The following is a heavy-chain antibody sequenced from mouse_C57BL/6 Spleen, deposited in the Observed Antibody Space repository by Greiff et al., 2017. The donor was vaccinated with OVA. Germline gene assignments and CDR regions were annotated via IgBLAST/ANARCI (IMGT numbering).Heavy chain of an antibody. CDR1: GFNIKNTY. J-gene: IGHJ1*03. Sequence: VQLQQSVAELVRPGASVKLSCTASGFNIKNTYMHWVKQRPEQGLEWIGRIDPANGNTKYAPKFQGKATITADTSSNTAYLQLSSLTSEDTAIYYCDRAGTTVELGGYYDVWGTRTTVTVSS. D-gene: IGHD1-1*01. V-gene: IGHV14-3*01. CDR3: DRAGTTVELGGYYDV. CDR2: IDPANGNT.